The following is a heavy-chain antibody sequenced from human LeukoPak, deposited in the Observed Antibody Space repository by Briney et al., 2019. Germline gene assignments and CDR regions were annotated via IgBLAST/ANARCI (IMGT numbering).Heavy chain of an antibody. CDR3: AKKSGYAAFDY. D-gene: IGHD5-12*01. J-gene: IGHJ4*02. V-gene: IGHV3-23*01. CDR1: GFTFSSSV. Sequence: GGSLRLSCVVSGFTFSSSVLSWVRQAPGKGLEWVSVISGSGGISYYADSVKGRFTISRDNSKNTVYLQMNSLRAEDTAVYYCAKKSGYAAFDYWGQGTLVTASS. CDR2: ISGSGGIS.